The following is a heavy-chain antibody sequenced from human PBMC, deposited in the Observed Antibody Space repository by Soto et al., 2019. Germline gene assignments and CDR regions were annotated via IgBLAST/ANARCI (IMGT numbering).Heavy chain of an antibody. D-gene: IGHD4-4*01. J-gene: IGHJ2*01. Sequence: SETLSLTCTVSGGSISSYYWSWIRQPPGKGLEWIGYIYYSGSPNYSPSLESRVTISEDTSKNQFSLKLSSVTAADTAIYYCAGGRDDYKGWYFDLWGRGNLVTVSS. CDR3: AGGRDDYKGWYFDL. CDR2: IYYSGSP. V-gene: IGHV4-59*01. CDR1: GGSISSYY.